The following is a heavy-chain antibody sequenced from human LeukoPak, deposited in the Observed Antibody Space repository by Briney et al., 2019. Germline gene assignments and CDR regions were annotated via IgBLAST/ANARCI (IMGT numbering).Heavy chain of an antibody. CDR2: IYYSGST. J-gene: IGHJ4*02. V-gene: IGHV4-59*01. Sequence: SETLCLTCTVSGGSISSYYWSWLRPPPGKGLEGIGYIYYSGSTNYNPSLKSRVTISVDTFKNQFSLKLSSVTAADTAVYYCASGDYYDSSGYYAHWGQGTLVTVSS. CDR1: GGSISSYY. CDR3: ASGDYYDSSGYYAH. D-gene: IGHD3-22*01.